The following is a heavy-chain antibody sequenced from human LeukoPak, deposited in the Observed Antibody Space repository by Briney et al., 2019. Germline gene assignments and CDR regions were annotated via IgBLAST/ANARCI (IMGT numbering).Heavy chain of an antibody. V-gene: IGHV3-11*03. CDR1: GFTFSDYY. J-gene: IGHJ4*02. Sequence: GGSLRLSCAASGFTFSDYYMSWIRQAPGKGLEWVSYISSSSSYTNYADSVKGRFTISRDNAKNSLYLQMNSLRAEDTAVYYCARGGYSYGYHYWGQGTLVTVSS. CDR2: ISSSSSYT. CDR3: ARGGYSYGYHY. D-gene: IGHD5-18*01.